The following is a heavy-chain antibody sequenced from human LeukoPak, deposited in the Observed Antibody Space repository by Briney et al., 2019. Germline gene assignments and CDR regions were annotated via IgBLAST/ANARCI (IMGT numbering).Heavy chain of an antibody. CDR2: INGDGSST. CDR3: ARASYSSTYMGY. CDR1: GFTFSSYA. Sequence: AGGSLRLSCAASGFTFSSYAMHWVRQAPGKGLVWVSNINGDGSSTTYADSVKGRFTISRDNAKNTLYLQMNSLRAEDTAVYYCARASYSSTYMGYWGQGTLVTVSS. V-gene: IGHV3-74*01. D-gene: IGHD6-13*01. J-gene: IGHJ4*02.